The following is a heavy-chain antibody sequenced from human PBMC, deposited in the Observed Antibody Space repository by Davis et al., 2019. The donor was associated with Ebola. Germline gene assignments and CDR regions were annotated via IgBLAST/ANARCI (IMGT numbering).Heavy chain of an antibody. CDR1: GFTFSSYA. Sequence: GGSLRLSCAASGFTFSSYAMHWVRQAPGKGLEYVSAISSNGGSTYYANSVKGRFTISRDNSKNTLYLQMNSLRAEDTAVYYCAKGIVGGGIDYWGQGTLVTVSS. CDR3: AKGIVGGGIDY. V-gene: IGHV3-64*01. J-gene: IGHJ4*02. D-gene: IGHD1-26*01. CDR2: ISSNGGST.